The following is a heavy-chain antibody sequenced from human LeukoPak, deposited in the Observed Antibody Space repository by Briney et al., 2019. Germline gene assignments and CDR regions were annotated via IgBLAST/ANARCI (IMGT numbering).Heavy chain of an antibody. V-gene: IGHV3-15*01. J-gene: IGHJ4*02. CDR1: GFTFSNAW. CDR2: IKSKTDGGTT. CDR3: TTGRGSGSYRVY. D-gene: IGHD3-10*01. Sequence: PGGSLRLSCAASGFTFSNAWMSWVRQAPGKGLEWVGRIKSKTDGGTTDYAAPVKGRFTISRDDSKNTLYLQMNSLKTEDTAVYYCTTGRGSGSYRVYWGQGTLVTVSS.